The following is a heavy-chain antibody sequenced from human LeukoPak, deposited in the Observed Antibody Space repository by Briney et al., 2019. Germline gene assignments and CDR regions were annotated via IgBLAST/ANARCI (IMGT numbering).Heavy chain of an antibody. J-gene: IGHJ3*02. CDR3: ARHERRGDAFDI. D-gene: IGHD3-10*01. V-gene: IGHV4-39*01. CDR1: GGSISSSSYY. CDR2: IYYSGST. Sequence: SETLSLTRTVSGGSISSSSYYWGWIRQPPGKGLEWIGSIYYSGSTYYNPSLKSRVTISVDTSKNQFSLKLSSVTAADTAVYYCARHERRGDAFDIWGQGTMVTVSS.